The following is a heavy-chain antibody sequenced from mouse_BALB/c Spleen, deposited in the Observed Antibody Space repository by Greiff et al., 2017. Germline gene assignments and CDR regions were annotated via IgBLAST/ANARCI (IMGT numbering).Heavy chain of an antibody. CDR3: TRDYYDYDGVYFDY. Sequence: EVKLVESGGGLVQPGGSMKLSCVASGFTFSNYWMNWVRQSPEKGLEWVAEIRLKSNNYATHYAESVKGRFTISRDDSKSSVYLQMNNLRAEDTGIYYCTRDYYDYDGVYFDYWGQGTTLTVSS. V-gene: IGHV6-6*02. CDR1: GFTFSNYW. J-gene: IGHJ2*01. D-gene: IGHD2-4*01. CDR2: IRLKSNNYAT.